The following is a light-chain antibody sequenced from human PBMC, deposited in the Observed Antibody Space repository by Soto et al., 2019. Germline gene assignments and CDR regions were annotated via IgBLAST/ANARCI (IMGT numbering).Light chain of an antibody. V-gene: IGKV3-20*01. CDR2: GAS. Sequence: EVVLTQSPGTLSFSPGERATLSCRASQSVSSNYLAWYQQKSGQAPRLLIYGASSRATGIPDRFSGSGSGTDFTLTISRLEPEDFAVYYCQQYGGSPRTFGQGTKVDIK. J-gene: IGKJ1*01. CDR1: QSVSSNY. CDR3: QQYGGSPRT.